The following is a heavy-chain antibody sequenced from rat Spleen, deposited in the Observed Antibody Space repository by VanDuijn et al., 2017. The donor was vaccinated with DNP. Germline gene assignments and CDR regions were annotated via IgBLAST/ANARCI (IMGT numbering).Heavy chain of an antibody. CDR1: GFTLSDHN. Sequence: EVQLVESGGGPVQPGRSLKLSCEASGFTLSDHNMAWVRQAPKKGLEWVASITPDGSTTYYHDTVKGRFMISKDDARNTGYLQMNNLRSEDTAMYYCSSGCPNMVQVNWFAYWGQGTLVTVSS. CDR3: SSGCPNMVQVNWFAY. CDR2: ITPDGSTT. J-gene: IGHJ3*01. D-gene: IGHD1-12*03. V-gene: IGHV5-7*01.